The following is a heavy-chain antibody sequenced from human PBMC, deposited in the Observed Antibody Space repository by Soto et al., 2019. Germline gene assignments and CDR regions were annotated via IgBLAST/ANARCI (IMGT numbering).Heavy chain of an antibody. J-gene: IGHJ4*02. Sequence: PGGSLRLSCAASGFTFSSYAMSWVRQAPGKGLEWVSAISGSDGSTYYADSVKGRFTISRDDSKNTLYLQMNSLRAEDTAVYYCAKGPGSYSDFDFWGQGTLVTVSS. CDR2: ISGSDGST. CDR3: AKGPGSYSDFDF. V-gene: IGHV3-23*01. CDR1: GFTFSSYA. D-gene: IGHD1-26*01.